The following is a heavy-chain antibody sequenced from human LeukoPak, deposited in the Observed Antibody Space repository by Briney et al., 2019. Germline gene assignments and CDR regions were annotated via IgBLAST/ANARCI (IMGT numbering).Heavy chain of an antibody. CDR3: ARVGGFTYYFDY. CDR2: TYYSGST. D-gene: IGHD2-15*01. V-gene: IGHV4-39*07. J-gene: IGHJ4*02. CDR1: GGSISSSSYY. Sequence: SETLSLTCTVSGGSISSSSYYWGWIRQPPGKGLEWIGSTYYSGSTYYNPSLKSRVTISVDTSKNQFSLKLSSVTAADTAVYYCARVGGFTYYFDYWGQGTLVTVSS.